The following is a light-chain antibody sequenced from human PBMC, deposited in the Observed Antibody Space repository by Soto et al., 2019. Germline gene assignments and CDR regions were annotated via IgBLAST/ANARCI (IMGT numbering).Light chain of an antibody. J-gene: IGKJ5*01. CDR3: QQRSSWIT. V-gene: IGKV3-11*01. CDR1: LSVSVY. CDR2: DAS. Sequence: VVLTQSPATLSLSPGERATLSCRTSLSVSVYLDWYQQKPGQAPRLLISDASNRATGIPDRFSGSGSGTDFTLTISSLEPEDFAVYYCQQRSSWITFGQGTRLEIK.